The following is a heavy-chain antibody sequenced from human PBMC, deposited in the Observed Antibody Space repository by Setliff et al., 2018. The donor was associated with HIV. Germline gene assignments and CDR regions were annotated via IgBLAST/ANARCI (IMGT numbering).Heavy chain of an antibody. CDR3: ARGSPYYDIFISYMYDFDS. CDR1: GGSFSNYY. V-gene: IGHV4-34*01. CDR2: INHSGST. J-gene: IGHJ4*02. Sequence: PSETLSLTCAVYGGSFSNYYWSWIRQPPGKGLEWIGEINHSGSTNYNPSLKSRVSISVDTSKKQFSLTLSSVSAAVTAVYYCARGSPYYDIFISYMYDFDSWGQGTLVTVSS. D-gene: IGHD3-9*01.